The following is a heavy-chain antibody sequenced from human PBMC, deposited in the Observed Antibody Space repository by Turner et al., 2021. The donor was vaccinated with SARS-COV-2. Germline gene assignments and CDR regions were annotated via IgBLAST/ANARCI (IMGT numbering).Heavy chain of an antibody. CDR2: ISYDGSNK. CDR3: AKGGSGSYYNHFDY. D-gene: IGHD3-10*01. Sequence: QVQLVESGGGVVQPGRSLRLSCAASGFTFSSYGIHWGRQDPRKGVGWVAIISYDGSNKYYADAVKGRFNNSRDKSKKTVYLQKNSLGAEDTAVYYCAKGGSGSYYNHFDYWGQGTLVTVSS. V-gene: IGHV3-30*18. J-gene: IGHJ4*02. CDR1: GFTFSSYG.